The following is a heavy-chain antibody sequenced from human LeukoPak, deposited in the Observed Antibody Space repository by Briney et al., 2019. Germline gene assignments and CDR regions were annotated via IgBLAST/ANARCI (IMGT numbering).Heavy chain of an antibody. V-gene: IGHV5-51*01. CDR3: ARRNYYYDSSGYRPVYYFDY. J-gene: IGHJ4*02. D-gene: IGHD3-22*01. CDR1: GYSFTSYW. Sequence: PGESLKISCKGSGYSFTSYWIGWVRQMPGKGLEWMGIIYPGDSDTRYSPSFQGQVTISADKSISTAYLQWSSLKASDTAMYYCARRNYYYDSSGYRPVYYFDYWGQGTLVTASS. CDR2: IYPGDSDT.